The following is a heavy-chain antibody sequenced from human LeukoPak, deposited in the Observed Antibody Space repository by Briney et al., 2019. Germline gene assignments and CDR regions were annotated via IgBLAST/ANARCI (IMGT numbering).Heavy chain of an antibody. Sequence: ASVKVSCKASGYTFTDYYMHWVRQAPGQGLEWMGWINPNSGGTNYAQKFQGRVTMTRDTSISTAYMELSRLRSDDTAVYYCAREGGNVEMPTSYYYYMDVWGKGTTVTVSS. J-gene: IGHJ6*03. D-gene: IGHD5-24*01. CDR3: AREGGNVEMPTSYYYYMDV. CDR1: GYTFTDYY. CDR2: INPNSGGT. V-gene: IGHV1-2*02.